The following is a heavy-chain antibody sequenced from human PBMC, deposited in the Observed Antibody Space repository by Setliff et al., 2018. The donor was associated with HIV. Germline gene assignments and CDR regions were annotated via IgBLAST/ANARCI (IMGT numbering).Heavy chain of an antibody. D-gene: IGHD3-9*01. CDR1: GGTFSSYA. J-gene: IGHJ5*02. CDR2: IIPIYGTP. V-gene: IGHV1-69*13. Sequence: ASVKVSCKASGGTFSSYAITWVRQAPGQGPERMGGIIPIYGTPNYAQRFQGRVTITADESTSTAYMDLSSLTSDDTAVYYCATSPRGTYYDILSGRPRGWFDPWGQGTLVTVSS. CDR3: ATSPRGTYYDILSGRPRGWFDP.